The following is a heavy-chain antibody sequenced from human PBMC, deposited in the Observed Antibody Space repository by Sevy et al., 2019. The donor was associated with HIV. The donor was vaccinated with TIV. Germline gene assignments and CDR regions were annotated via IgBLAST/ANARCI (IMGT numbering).Heavy chain of an antibody. Sequence: SETLSLTCAVSGHSISSGYYWGWIRQPPGKGLEWIGSIYHSGSTYYNPSLKSRVTISVDTSKNQFSLKLSSVTAADTAVYYCARRGTLYYYYMDVWGKGTTVTVSS. V-gene: IGHV4-38-2*01. D-gene: IGHD3-10*01. CDR3: ARRGTLYYYYMDV. CDR1: GHSISSGYY. CDR2: IYHSGST. J-gene: IGHJ6*03.